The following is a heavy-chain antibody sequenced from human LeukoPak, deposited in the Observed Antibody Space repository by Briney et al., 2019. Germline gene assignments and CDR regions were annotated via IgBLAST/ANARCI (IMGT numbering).Heavy chain of an antibody. CDR2: ISGSGGST. V-gene: IGHV3-23*01. Sequence: GGSLRLSCAASGFTFSSYAMSWVRQAPGKGLEWVSAISGSGGSTYYADSVKGRFTISRDNSKNTLYLQMNSLRAEDTAVYYCAKVEQQLTYYYYGMDVWGKGTTVTVSS. D-gene: IGHD6-13*01. CDR1: GFTFSSYA. CDR3: AKVEQQLTYYYYGMDV. J-gene: IGHJ6*04.